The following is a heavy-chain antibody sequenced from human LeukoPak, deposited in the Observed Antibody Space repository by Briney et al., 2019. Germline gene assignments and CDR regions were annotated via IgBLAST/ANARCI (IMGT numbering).Heavy chain of an antibody. J-gene: IGHJ4*02. CDR3: ARLIAVAGTGVDY. V-gene: IGHV5-51*01. D-gene: IGHD6-19*01. CDR2: IYPGDSDT. Sequence: GESLKISCKGSGYSFTSYWIGWVRQMPGKGLEWMGIIYPGDSDTRYSPYFQAQVTISADKSISTAYLQWSSLKASDTAMYYCARLIAVAGTGVDYWGQGTLVTVSS. CDR1: GYSFTSYW.